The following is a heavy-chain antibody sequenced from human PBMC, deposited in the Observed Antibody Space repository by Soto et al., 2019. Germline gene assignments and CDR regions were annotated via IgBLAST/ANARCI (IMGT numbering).Heavy chain of an antibody. D-gene: IGHD2-21*02. J-gene: IGHJ4*02. CDR2: IYYSGRT. Sequence: PSETLSLTCIVSGESISSSSYYWVWIRQPPGKGLEWIGSIYYSGRTYYNPSFKSRVTISIDTSKNQFSLKLISVTATDTAVYYCARQRTTVVTQAYFDHWGQGALVTVSS. CDR1: GESISSSSYY. V-gene: IGHV4-39*01. CDR3: ARQRTTVVTQAYFDH.